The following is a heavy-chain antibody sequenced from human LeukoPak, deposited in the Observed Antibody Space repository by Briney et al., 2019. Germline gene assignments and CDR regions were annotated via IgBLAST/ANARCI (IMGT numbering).Heavy chain of an antibody. Sequence: GGSLRLSCAASGFTFGSYGMHWVRQAPGKGLEWVAVIWYDGSNKYYADSVKGRFTISRDNSKNTLYLQMNSLRAEDTAVYYCARVGVATIDPEDYYYYYGMDVWGKGTTVTVSS. J-gene: IGHJ6*04. V-gene: IGHV3-33*01. CDR2: IWYDGSNK. CDR1: GFTFGSYG. CDR3: ARVGVATIDPEDYYYYYGMDV. D-gene: IGHD5-12*01.